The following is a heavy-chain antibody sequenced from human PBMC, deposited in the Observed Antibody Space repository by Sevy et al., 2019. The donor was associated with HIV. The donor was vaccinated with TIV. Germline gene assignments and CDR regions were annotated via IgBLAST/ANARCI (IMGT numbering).Heavy chain of an antibody. D-gene: IGHD2-2*02. CDR3: ARVERGYCSSTSCYTDYYYYGMDV. CDR1: GGTFSSYA. CDR2: IIPIFGTA. Sequence: ASVKVSCKASGGTFSSYAISWVRQAPGQGLEWMGGIIPIFGTANYAQKFQGRVAITADESTSTAYMELSSLRSEDTAVYYCARVERGYCSSTSCYTDYYYYGMDVWGQGTTVTVSS. V-gene: IGHV1-69*13. J-gene: IGHJ6*02.